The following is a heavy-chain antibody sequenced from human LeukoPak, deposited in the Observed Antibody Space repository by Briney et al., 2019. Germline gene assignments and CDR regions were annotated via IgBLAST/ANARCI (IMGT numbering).Heavy chain of an antibody. CDR1: GYTFTSYG. D-gene: IGHD2-15*01. Sequence: ASVKVSCKASGYTFTSYGISGVRQAPGQGLEWMGWISAYNGNTNYAQKLQGRVTMTTDTSTSTAYMELRSLRSDGTAVYYCARFWGELLAYYYGMDVWGQGTTVTVSS. CDR2: ISAYNGNT. CDR3: ARFWGELLAYYYGMDV. J-gene: IGHJ6*02. V-gene: IGHV1-18*01.